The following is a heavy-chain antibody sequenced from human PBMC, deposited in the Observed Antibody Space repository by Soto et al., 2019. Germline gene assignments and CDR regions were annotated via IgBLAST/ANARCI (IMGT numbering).Heavy chain of an antibody. CDR2: ISNSGSSI. CDR3: AREAIRGGNYFDY. CDR1: GFTFSSYE. Sequence: PGGSLRLSCAASGFTFSSYEMNWVRQAPGKGLEWVSYISNSGSSIYYADSVKGRFTISRDNAKNSLYLQMNSLRSEDTAVYYCAREAIRGGNYFDYWGQGTLVTVSS. J-gene: IGHJ4*02. D-gene: IGHD3-10*01. V-gene: IGHV3-48*03.